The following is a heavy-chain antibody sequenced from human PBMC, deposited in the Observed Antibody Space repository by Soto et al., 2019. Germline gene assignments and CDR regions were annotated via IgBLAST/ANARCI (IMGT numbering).Heavy chain of an antibody. CDR3: ARGVYGSGNYYTGPSAFDI. Sequence: QVQLEQSGAEVKKPGSSVKISCEASGGTLSDHGVSWLRQAPGQGLEWVGGTIPVFNTAKYAPKFQGRVTIAADKSTNIAYMELGSLRSGDTAFYYCARGVYGSGNYYTGPSAFDIWGQGTLVIVSS. D-gene: IGHD3-10*01. V-gene: IGHV1-69*06. CDR1: GGTLSDHG. J-gene: IGHJ3*02. CDR2: TIPVFNTA.